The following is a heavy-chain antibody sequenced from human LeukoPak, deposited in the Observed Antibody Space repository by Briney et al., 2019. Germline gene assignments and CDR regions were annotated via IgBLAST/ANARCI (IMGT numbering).Heavy chain of an antibody. CDR2: INHSGRATYNGRT. Sequence: SETLSLTCAVYGESFSGHYWTWIRQPPGKGLEWIGEINHSGRATYNGRTTYNPSLKSRVTISLDPSKNQFSLRLSSVTAADTAVYYCARHKRRITMVRGVTLFDYWGQGTLVTVSS. J-gene: IGHJ4*02. CDR3: ARHKRRITMVRGVTLFDY. D-gene: IGHD3-10*01. V-gene: IGHV4-34*01. CDR1: GESFSGHY.